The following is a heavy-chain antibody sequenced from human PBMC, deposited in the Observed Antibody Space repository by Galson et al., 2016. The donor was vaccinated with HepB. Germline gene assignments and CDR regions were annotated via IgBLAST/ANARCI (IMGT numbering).Heavy chain of an antibody. V-gene: IGHV3-53*01. CDR3: EGYSDPFDI. CDR2: IFSGDAT. CDR1: GFSASGKY. Sequence: SLRLSCAASGFSASGKYMSWARQAPGEGLEWVSAIFSGDATYYRDSVKGRFTISRDTSKNTLYLQMNNLRAEDTAIYYCEGYSDPFDIWGQGTMVTVSS. J-gene: IGHJ3*02. D-gene: IGHD3-22*01.